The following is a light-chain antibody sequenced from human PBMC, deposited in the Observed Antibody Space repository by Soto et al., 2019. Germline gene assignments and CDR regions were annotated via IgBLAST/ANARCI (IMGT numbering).Light chain of an antibody. J-gene: IGKJ5*01. CDR3: QQYDNWPPT. CDR2: GAS. Sequence: EIVMTQSPATLSVSPGERATLSCRASQSVSSNFLAWYQQKPGQAPRLLIYGASTRATDIPARFSGSGSGTEFTLTISSLQSEDFAVYYCQQYDNWPPTFGQGTRLEIK. CDR1: QSVSSN. V-gene: IGKV3-15*01.